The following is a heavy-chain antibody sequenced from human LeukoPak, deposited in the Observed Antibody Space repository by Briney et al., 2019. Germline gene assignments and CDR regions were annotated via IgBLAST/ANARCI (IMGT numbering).Heavy chain of an antibody. J-gene: IGHJ3*02. V-gene: IGHV3-15*01. D-gene: IGHD1-26*01. CDR3: TTGLLRRYAFDI. CDR2: IKSKADGWTT. Sequence: GGSLRLSCAASGFTFRDAWVRWVRQAPGKRREWVGRIKSKADGWTTDYAAPVKGRFTISRDDSKNTVFLQMNTLRTEDTAVYYCTTGLLRRYAFDIWGRGTMVTVSS. CDR1: GFTFRDAW.